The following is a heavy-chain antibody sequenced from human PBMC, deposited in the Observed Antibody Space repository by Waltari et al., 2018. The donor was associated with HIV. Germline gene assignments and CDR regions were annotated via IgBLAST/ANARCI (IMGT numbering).Heavy chain of an antibody. Sequence: QVQLVQSGAEVKKPGSSVKLSCKASGGTFSSYVISWVRQAPGQGLEWMGGITPIFGTAHYAQNFQGRVTIAADESTTTAYMELTGLRSEDTATYYCARLGQAAPPWDWGQGTLVIVSS. D-gene: IGHD3-16*01. CDR3: ARLGQAAPPWD. CDR2: ITPIFGTA. J-gene: IGHJ4*02. V-gene: IGHV1-69*01. CDR1: GGTFSSYV.